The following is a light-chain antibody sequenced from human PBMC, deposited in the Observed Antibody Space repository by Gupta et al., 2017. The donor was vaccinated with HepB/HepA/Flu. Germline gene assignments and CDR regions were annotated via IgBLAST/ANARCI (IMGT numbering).Light chain of an antibody. CDR2: GAS. CDR1: QNVSNN. J-gene: IGKJ5*01. V-gene: IGKV3-15*01. CDR3: QQYNYWPPIT. Sequence: EIVMTQSPATLPVSPGERATLSCRTSQNVSNNLAWYQLKPGLAPRLLIYGASTRDTGIPARFSGSGSGKELTLTISSRQSEDFAVYYCQQYNYWPPITFGQGTRLEIK.